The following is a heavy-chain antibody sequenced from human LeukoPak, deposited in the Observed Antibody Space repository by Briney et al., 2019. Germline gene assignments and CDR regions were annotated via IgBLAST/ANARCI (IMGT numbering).Heavy chain of an antibody. D-gene: IGHD4-17*01. J-gene: IGHJ3*02. CDR2: TYYRSKWYN. V-gene: IGHV6-1*01. Sequence: SQTLSLTCAISGDSVSSNSAAWNWIRQSPSRGLEWLGRTYYRSKWYNDYAVSVKSRITINPDTSKNQFSLQLNSVTPQDTAVYYCARESETTVTKKDAFDIWGQGTMVTVSS. CDR1: GDSVSSNSAA. CDR3: ARESETTVTKKDAFDI.